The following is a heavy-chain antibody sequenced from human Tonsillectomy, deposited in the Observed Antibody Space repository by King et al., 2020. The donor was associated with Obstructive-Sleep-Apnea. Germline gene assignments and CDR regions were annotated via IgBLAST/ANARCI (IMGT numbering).Heavy chain of an antibody. J-gene: IGHJ4*02. Sequence: VQLVESGAEVKKPGESLRISCKGSGYSFTSYWISWVRQMPGKGLEWMGRIDPSDSYTNYSPSFQGHVTISADRSISTAYLRWSSLKASDTAMYYCARRRRDGYNHIDYWGQGTLVTVSS. CDR1: GYSFTSYW. V-gene: IGHV5-10-1*01. CDR3: ARRRRDGYNHIDY. CDR2: IDPSDSYT. D-gene: IGHD5-24*01.